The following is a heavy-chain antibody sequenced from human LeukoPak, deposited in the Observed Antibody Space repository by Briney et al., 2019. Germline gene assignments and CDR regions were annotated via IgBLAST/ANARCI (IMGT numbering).Heavy chain of an antibody. D-gene: IGHD1-26*01. CDR3: ARSSGSYQSASFDY. J-gene: IGHJ4*02. V-gene: IGHV3-48*01. CDR2: ISSSSSTI. Sequence: GGSLRLSCAASGFTFSSYSMNWVRQAPGKGLEWGSYISSSSSTIYYADSVKGRFTISRDNAKNSLYLQMNSLRAEDTAVYYCARSSGSYQSASFDYGGQGTLVTVSS. CDR1: GFTFSSYS.